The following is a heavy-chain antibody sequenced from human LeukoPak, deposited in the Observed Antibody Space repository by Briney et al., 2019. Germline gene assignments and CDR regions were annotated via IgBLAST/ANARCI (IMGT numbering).Heavy chain of an antibody. J-gene: IGHJ4*02. CDR2: IKQDGSEK. CDR3: ARGLWFGEFSFDY. D-gene: IGHD3-10*01. V-gene: IGHV3-7*01. CDR1: GFTFSSYW. Sequence: PGGSLRLSCAASGFTFSSYWMSWVRQAPGKGLEWVANIKQDGSEKYYVDSVKGRFTISRDNAKNSLYLQMDSLRAEDTAVYYCARGLWFGEFSFDYWGQGTLVTVSS.